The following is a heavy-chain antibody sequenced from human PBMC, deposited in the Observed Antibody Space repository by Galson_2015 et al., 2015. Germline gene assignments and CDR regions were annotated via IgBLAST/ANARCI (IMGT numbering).Heavy chain of an antibody. CDR1: GGTFSSYT. CDR3: ARAVSYSSGSVNFDY. CDR2: IIPILGIA. J-gene: IGHJ4*02. V-gene: IGHV1-69*02. D-gene: IGHD6-19*01. Sequence: SVKVSCKASGGTFSSYTISWVRQAPGQGLEWMGRIIPILGIANYAQKFQGRVTITADKSTSTAYMELSSLRSEDTAVYYCARAVSYSSGSVNFDYWGQGTLVTVSS.